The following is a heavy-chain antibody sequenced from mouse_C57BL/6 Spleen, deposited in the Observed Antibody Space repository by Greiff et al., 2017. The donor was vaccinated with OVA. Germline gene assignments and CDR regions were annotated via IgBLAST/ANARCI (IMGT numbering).Heavy chain of an antibody. V-gene: IGHV5-9-1*02. Sequence: EVQLQESGEGLVKPGGSLKLSCAASGFTFSSYAMSWVRQTPEKRLEWVAYISSGGDYIYYADTVKGRFTISRDNARNTLYLQKSSLKSEDTAMYYCTRDRGTTVVAPFDYWGQGTTLTVSS. J-gene: IGHJ2*01. CDR1: GFTFSSYA. D-gene: IGHD1-1*01. CDR2: ISSGGDYI. CDR3: TRDRGTTVVAPFDY.